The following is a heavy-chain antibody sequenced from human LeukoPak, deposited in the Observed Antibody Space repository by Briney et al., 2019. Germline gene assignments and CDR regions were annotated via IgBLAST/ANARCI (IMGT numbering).Heavy chain of an antibody. CDR2: ISGSGGST. Sequence: KPGGSLRLSCAASGFTFSSYAMSWVRQAPGKGLEWVSAISGSGGSTYYADSVKGRFTISRDNSKNTLYLQVNSLRAEDTAVYFCAKEIGCSGGSCYSYFDYWGQGTLVTVSS. J-gene: IGHJ4*02. CDR3: AKEIGCSGGSCYSYFDY. D-gene: IGHD2-15*01. CDR1: GFTFSSYA. V-gene: IGHV3-23*01.